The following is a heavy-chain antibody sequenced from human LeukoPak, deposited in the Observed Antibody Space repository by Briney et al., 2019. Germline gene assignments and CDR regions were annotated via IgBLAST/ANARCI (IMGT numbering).Heavy chain of an antibody. J-gene: IGHJ6*02. V-gene: IGHV3-23*01. D-gene: IGHD2-2*02. Sequence: PGGSLRLSCAASGFTFSSYAMSWVRQAPGKGLEWVSAISGSGGSTYYADSVKGRFTISRDNSKNTLYLQINSLRAEDTAVYYCARFHSTDIVVVPAAIRTGTYYCGMDVWGQGTTVTVSS. CDR2: ISGSGGST. CDR3: ARFHSTDIVVVPAAIRTGTYYCGMDV. CDR1: GFTFSSYA.